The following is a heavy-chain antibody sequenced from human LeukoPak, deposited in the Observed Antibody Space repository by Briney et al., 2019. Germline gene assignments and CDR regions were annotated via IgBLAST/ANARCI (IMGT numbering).Heavy chain of an antibody. CDR2: IGSSGDGAI. V-gene: IGHV3-48*02. CDR3: ARGVGYCSGGRCYNWFDS. D-gene: IGHD2-15*01. Sequence: GGSLRLSCAASGFTFSSYWMNWVRQAPGKGLEWLSYIGSSGDGAIFYRDSVKGRFTVSRDNAKNSLYLQMDSLRDDDTAVYYCARGVGYCSGGRCYNWFDSWGQGTLVTVSS. J-gene: IGHJ5*01. CDR1: GFTFSSYW.